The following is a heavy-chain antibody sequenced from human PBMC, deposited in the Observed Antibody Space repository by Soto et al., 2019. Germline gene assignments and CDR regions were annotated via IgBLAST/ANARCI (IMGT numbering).Heavy chain of an antibody. V-gene: IGHV3-30-3*01. J-gene: IGHJ6*02. CDR1: GFTFSGYP. CDR2: ISYDGSNK. CDR3: ARPLHSSGWYWYYYYAMDV. D-gene: IGHD6-19*01. Sequence: GGSLRLSCAVSGFTFSGYPMHWVRQAPGKGLEWVAVISYDGSNKYYADSMRGRFTISRDNSKNTLDLQMNSLRAEDTAVYYCARPLHSSGWYWYYYYAMDVWGQGTTVTVSS.